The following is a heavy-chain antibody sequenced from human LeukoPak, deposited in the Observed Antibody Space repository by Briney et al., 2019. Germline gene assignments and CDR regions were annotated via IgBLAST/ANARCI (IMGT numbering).Heavy chain of an antibody. V-gene: IGHV3-23*01. CDR2: LSASGGTT. CDR1: GFSFITYV. Sequence: GGSLRLSGSASGFSFITYVMTWVRQAPGKGLDWVSALSASGGTTYYADSVKGRFTTSRDNSKNTLYLQMNSLRAEDTAVYYCAKLPREYCSSASCPNWFDTWGQGILVTVSS. D-gene: IGHD2-2*01. CDR3: AKLPREYCSSASCPNWFDT. J-gene: IGHJ5*02.